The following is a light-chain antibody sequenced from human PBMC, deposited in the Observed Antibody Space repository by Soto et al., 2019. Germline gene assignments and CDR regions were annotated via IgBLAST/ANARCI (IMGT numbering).Light chain of an antibody. J-gene: IGLJ1*01. CDR2: EVR. CDR3: CSYVGSYSYV. CDR1: SSDVGGYNF. V-gene: IGLV2-8*01. Sequence: QSALTQPPSASGSPGQSVTISCSGTSSDVGGYNFVSWYQQHPGKAPKFLIYEVRKRPSGVPARFSGSKSGNTASLTISGLQAEDEADYYCCSYVGSYSYVFGTGTKLTVL.